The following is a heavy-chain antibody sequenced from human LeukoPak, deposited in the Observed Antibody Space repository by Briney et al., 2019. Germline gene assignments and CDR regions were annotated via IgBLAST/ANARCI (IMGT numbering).Heavy chain of an antibody. J-gene: IGHJ4*02. D-gene: IGHD2-8*01. CDR2: ISLGGLT. CDR3: SRENGAFCPFGY. CDR1: GGSFSGYC. Sequence: PSETLSLTCTVYGGSFSGYCWSWVRQPPGQGLEWIGEISLGGLTNFNPSLKGRVSISLDKSKNQLSLRLTSVTAADTAVYYCSRENGAFCPFGYWGQGTLVTVTS. V-gene: IGHV4-34*01.